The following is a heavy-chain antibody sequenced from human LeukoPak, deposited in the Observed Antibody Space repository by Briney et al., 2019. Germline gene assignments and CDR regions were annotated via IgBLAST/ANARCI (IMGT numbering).Heavy chain of an antibody. D-gene: IGHD1-14*01. J-gene: IGHJ6*03. Sequence: VGCLRLSCAASGFTFSSYSMNWVRQAPGKGLEWVSSISSSSSYIYYADSVKGRFTISRDNAKNSLYLQMNSLRAEDTAVYYCARDKAGTTPYYYYSMDVWGKGTTVTVSS. V-gene: IGHV3-21*01. CDR3: ARDKAGTTPYYYYSMDV. CDR2: ISSSSSYI. CDR1: GFTFSSYS.